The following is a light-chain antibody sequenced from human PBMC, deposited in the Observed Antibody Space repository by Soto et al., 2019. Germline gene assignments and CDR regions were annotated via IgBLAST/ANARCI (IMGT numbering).Light chain of an antibody. CDR2: GAS. V-gene: IGKV3-20*01. Sequence: EIVLTQSPGTLSLSPGERATLSCRASQSISSSYLAWYQQKPGQAPRLLIYGASSRATGIPDRFSGTGSGTDFTLTISRLEPEDFAVYYCQQYDRSPKTLGQATKVDIK. CDR1: QSISSSY. J-gene: IGKJ1*01. CDR3: QQYDRSPKT.